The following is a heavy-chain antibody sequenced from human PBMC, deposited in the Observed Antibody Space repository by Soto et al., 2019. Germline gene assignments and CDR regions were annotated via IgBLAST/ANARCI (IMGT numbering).Heavy chain of an antibody. CDR1: GGSITSSSHY. V-gene: IGHV4-61*01. D-gene: IGHD2-21*02. CDR3: ARDLWGYCGTDCYPLDV. CDR2: MYNTGST. J-gene: IGHJ6*02. Sequence: PSETLSLTCTVSGGSITSSSHYWGWIRQPPGKGLEWIGYMYNTGSTVYNPSFKSRVTISVDTSKNQFSLKLNSVTAADTAVYYCARDLWGYCGTDCYPLDVWGQGTTVTVSS.